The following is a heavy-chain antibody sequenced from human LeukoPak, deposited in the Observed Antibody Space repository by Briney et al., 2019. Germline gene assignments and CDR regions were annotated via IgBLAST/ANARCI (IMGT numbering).Heavy chain of an antibody. CDR3: AKDHYGSGSPDY. Sequence: PGGSLRLSCTASGFSFNNYGMHWVRQAPGKGLEWVSFIRFDGSNTYYADSVKGRFTISRDNSKNTLYLQMNSLRAEDTAVYYCAKDHYGSGSPDYWGQGTLVTVSS. V-gene: IGHV3-30*02. J-gene: IGHJ4*02. D-gene: IGHD3-10*01. CDR1: GFSFNNYG. CDR2: IRFDGSNT.